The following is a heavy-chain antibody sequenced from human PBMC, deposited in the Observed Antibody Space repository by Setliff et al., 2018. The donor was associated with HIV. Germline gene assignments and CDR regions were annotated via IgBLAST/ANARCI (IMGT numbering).Heavy chain of an antibody. D-gene: IGHD3-3*01. J-gene: IGHJ6*02. V-gene: IGHV4-59*01. CDR3: ARIFGDQGYYYGTDV. CDR2: IYYSGST. CDR1: GGSISSYY. Sequence: PSETLSLTCTVSGGSISSYYWSWIRQPPGKGLEWIGYIYYSGSTNYNPSLKSRVTISVDTSKNQFSLKLSSVIAADTAVYYCARIFGDQGYYYGTDVWGQGTTVTVSS.